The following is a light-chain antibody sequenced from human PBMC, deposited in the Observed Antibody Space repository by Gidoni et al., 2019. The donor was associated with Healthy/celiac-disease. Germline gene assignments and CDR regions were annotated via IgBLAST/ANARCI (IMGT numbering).Light chain of an antibody. V-gene: IGLV3-19*01. J-gene: IGLJ2*01. CDR3: NSRDSSGNHVV. CDR2: GKN. Sequence: SSELTQDPAVSVALGQTVRITCQGDSLRSYYASWYQQKQGQAPVPVIYGKNNRPSGIPDRFSGSSSGNTASLTITGAQAEDEADYYCNSRDSSGNHVVFGGGTKLTVL. CDR1: SLRSYY.